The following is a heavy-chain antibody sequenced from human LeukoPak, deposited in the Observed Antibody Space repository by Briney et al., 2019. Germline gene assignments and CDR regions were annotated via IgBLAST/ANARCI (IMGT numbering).Heavy chain of an antibody. J-gene: IGHJ4*02. CDR2: IYTSGTT. D-gene: IGHD6-19*01. CDR1: GASISTYY. V-gene: IGHV4-4*07. Sequence: SETLSLTCTISGASISTYYWTWIRQPAGKGLEWIGRIYTSGTTNYNPSLKNRVTMSVDTSKNQFSLKLSSVTAADTAVYYCARGLVAVAGRGGYGYWGQGTLVTVSS. CDR3: ARGLVAVAGRGGYGY.